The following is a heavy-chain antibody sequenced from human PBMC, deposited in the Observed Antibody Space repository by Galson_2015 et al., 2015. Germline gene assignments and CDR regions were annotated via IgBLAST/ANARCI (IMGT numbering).Heavy chain of an antibody. CDR2: ISWNSGSI. CDR3: AEEGGYCSGGSCYWYFDL. CDR1: GFTFDDYA. Sequence: SLRLSCAASGFTFDDYAMHWVRQAPGKGLEWVSGISWNSGSIGYADSVKGRFTISRDNAKNSLYLQMNSLRAEDTALYYCAEEGGYCSGGSCYWYFDLWGRGTLVTVSS. D-gene: IGHD2-15*01. V-gene: IGHV3-9*01. J-gene: IGHJ2*01.